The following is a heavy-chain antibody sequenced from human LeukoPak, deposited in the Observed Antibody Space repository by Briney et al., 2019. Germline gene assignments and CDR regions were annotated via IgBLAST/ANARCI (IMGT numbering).Heavy chain of an antibody. D-gene: IGHD2-21*01. CDR2: ISSSSSYI. CDR1: GFTFSSYS. Sequence: PGGSLRLSCAASGFTFSSYSMNWVRQAPGKGLEWVSSISSSSSYIYYADSVKGRFTISRDNAKNSLYLQMNSLRAEDTAVYYCARDGEGGIKEFDYWGQGTLVTVSS. J-gene: IGHJ4*02. CDR3: ARDGEGGIKEFDY. V-gene: IGHV3-21*01.